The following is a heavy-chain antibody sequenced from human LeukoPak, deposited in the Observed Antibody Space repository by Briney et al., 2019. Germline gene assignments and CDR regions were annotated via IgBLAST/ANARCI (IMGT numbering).Heavy chain of an antibody. J-gene: IGHJ4*02. CDR3: ARASEGAFDY. V-gene: IGHV3-23*01. CDR2: ISGSGGST. CDR1: GFTFSSYA. D-gene: IGHD3-16*01. Sequence: GRSLRLSCAASGFTFSSYAMTWVRQAPGKGLEWVSAISGSGGSTYYADSVKGRFTISRDNAKNTLYLQMNSLRAEDTAVYYCARASEGAFDYWGQGTLVTVSS.